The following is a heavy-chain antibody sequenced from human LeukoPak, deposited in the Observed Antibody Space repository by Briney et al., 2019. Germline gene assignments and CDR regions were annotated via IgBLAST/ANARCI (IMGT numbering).Heavy chain of an antibody. CDR2: ISNSGST. CDR1: GASISSYY. J-gene: IGHJ6*03. D-gene: IGHD2-2*01. Sequence: SETLSLTCTVSGASISSYYWSWIRQPPGKGLEWIGYISNSGSTNYNPSLKSRVTISVDTSKNQFSLKLSSVTAADTAVYYCARVVPAALYYYYYYMDVWGKGTTVTVSS. CDR3: ARVVPAALYYYYYYMDV. V-gene: IGHV4-59*12.